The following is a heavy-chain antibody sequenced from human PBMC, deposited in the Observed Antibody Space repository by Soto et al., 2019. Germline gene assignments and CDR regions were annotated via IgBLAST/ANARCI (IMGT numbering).Heavy chain of an antibody. Sequence: PSETLSLTCAVYGGCFSGYYWSWIRQPPGKGLEWIGEINHSGSTNYNPSLKSRVTISVDTSKNQFSLKLSSVTAADTAVYYCARARITMVRGVKFDYWGQGTLVTVSS. J-gene: IGHJ4*02. CDR3: ARARITMVRGVKFDY. V-gene: IGHV4-34*01. CDR1: GGCFSGYY. D-gene: IGHD3-10*01. CDR2: INHSGST.